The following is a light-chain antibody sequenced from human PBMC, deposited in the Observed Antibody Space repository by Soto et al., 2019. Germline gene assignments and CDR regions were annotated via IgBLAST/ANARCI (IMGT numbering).Light chain of an antibody. CDR1: QTVSSS. CDR3: QQYTSSLIT. Sequence: ESVLTQSPATLSLSPGERATLSCRASQTVSSSLAWYQQKPGQAPRLLIYEASNRATGIPARFSGSGSGADFTLTISRLEPEDFAVYYCQQYTSSLITFGQGTRLEIK. V-gene: IGKV3-11*01. J-gene: IGKJ5*01. CDR2: EAS.